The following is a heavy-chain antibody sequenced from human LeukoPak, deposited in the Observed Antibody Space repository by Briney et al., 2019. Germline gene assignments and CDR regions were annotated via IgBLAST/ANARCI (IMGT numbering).Heavy chain of an antibody. Sequence: GASVKVSCKASGGTFSSYAISWVRQAPGQGLEWMGWISAYNGNTNYAQKLQGRVTMTTDTSTSTAYMELRSLRSDDTAVYYCARADYGDYSTWFDPWGQGTLVTVSS. CDR2: ISAYNGNT. D-gene: IGHD4-17*01. CDR3: ARADYGDYSTWFDP. V-gene: IGHV1-18*01. J-gene: IGHJ5*02. CDR1: GGTFSSYA.